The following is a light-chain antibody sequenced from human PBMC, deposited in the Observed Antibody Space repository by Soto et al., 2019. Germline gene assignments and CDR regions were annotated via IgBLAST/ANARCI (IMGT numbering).Light chain of an antibody. J-gene: IGKJ3*01. CDR1: QSVSSSY. CDR3: QQYGSSLFT. V-gene: IGKV3-20*01. CDR2: GAS. Sequence: EIVLTQSPGTLSLSPGERATLSCRASQSVSSSYLAWYQQKPGQAPRLLIYGASSRATGIPDRFSGSGSGTDFTLTISRLEPEDFAVYYCQQYGSSLFTFGPENKVDIK.